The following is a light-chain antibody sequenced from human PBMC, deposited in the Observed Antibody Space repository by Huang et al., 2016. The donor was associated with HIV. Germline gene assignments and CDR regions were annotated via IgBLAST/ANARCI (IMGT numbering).Light chain of an antibody. CDR2: GAA. CDR3: QESDTWPRLT. Sequence: IVLTQTPASLSLSAGERATLSCRASQSVSHYLAWYQQKPGQPPRLLIYGAARRATDIPARFNGSGSGTDFTLTISSLEAEDPALYYCQESDTWPRLTLGGGTKVEIK. J-gene: IGKJ4*01. CDR1: QSVSHY. V-gene: IGKV3-11*01.